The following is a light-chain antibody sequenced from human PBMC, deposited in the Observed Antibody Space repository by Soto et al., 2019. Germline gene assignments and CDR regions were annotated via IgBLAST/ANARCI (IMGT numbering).Light chain of an antibody. CDR1: QSVSSN. CDR2: GAS. Sequence: EIVMTQSPATLSVSPGERATLSCRASQSVSSNLAWYQQKPGQAPRRLIYGASTRATGIPARFSGSGSGTEVTLTISSLQPEDFAVYYCQQYSNWPPLTFGGGTKVEIK. CDR3: QQYSNWPPLT. J-gene: IGKJ4*01. V-gene: IGKV3-15*01.